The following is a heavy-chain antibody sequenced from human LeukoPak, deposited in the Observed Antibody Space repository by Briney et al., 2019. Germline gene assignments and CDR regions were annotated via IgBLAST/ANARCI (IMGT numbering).Heavy chain of an antibody. CDR1: GFTFSNYW. V-gene: IGHV3-74*01. Sequence: GGSLRLSCAASGFTFSNYWMHWVRQAPGKGLVWVSRINSDGSSTTYADSVKGRFTMSRDNAKNTPYLQMNSLRAEDTAVYYCARGGITAMDGCWGQGTLVTVSS. J-gene: IGHJ4*02. CDR3: ARGGITAMDGC. D-gene: IGHD5-18*01. CDR2: INSDGSST.